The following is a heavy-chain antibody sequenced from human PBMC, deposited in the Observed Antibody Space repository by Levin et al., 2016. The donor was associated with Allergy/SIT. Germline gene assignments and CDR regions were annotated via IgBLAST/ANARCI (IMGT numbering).Heavy chain of an antibody. D-gene: IGHD6-13*01. CDR2: ISYDGSNK. CDR1: GFTFSSYA. V-gene: IGHV3-30-3*01. Sequence: GESLKISCAASGFTFSSYAMHWVRQAPGKGLEWVAVISYDGSNKYYADSMKGRFTISRDNSKNTLYLQMNSLRAEDTAVYYCARDGIAAAGLYRFDYWGQGTLVTVSS. CDR3: ARDGIAAAGLYRFDY. J-gene: IGHJ4*02.